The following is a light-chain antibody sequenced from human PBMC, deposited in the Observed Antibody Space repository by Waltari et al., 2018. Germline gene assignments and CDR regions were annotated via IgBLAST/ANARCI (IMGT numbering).Light chain of an antibody. Sequence: SYVLTQPPSVSVAPGKTARITCGGNNIGSKSVHWYQQKPGQAPVLVIDSDSDRHSGIPERFSGSNAGNTSTLSVSRVEAGDEAVYYCQVWDSSSVYVFGSGPKVTVL. CDR2: SDS. CDR3: QVWDSSSVYV. J-gene: IGLJ1*01. V-gene: IGLV3-21*04. CDR1: NIGSKS.